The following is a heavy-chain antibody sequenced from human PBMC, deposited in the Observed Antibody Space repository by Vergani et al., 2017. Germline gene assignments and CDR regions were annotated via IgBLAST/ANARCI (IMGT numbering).Heavy chain of an antibody. D-gene: IGHD2-2*01. J-gene: IGHJ4*02. CDR3: AKSIRIVVQAAYFDY. CDR1: GFTFSSHA. Sequence: EVQLLQSEGAVVQPGGSLRLSCVASGFTFSSHAMSWVRQGHGQGLEWVSSIKNTGDSTHYADSVKGRFTISRDNSKNTLYLQMNSLRAEDTAIFYCAKSIRIVVQAAYFDYWGQGTLVTVSS. CDR2: IKNTGDST. V-gene: IGHV3-23*01.